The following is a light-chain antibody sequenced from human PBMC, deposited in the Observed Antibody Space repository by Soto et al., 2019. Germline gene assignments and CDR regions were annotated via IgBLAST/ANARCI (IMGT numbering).Light chain of an antibody. V-gene: IGKV3-15*01. J-gene: IGKJ2*01. Sequence: EIVMTQSPATLSVSPGQRATLSCRASQSITNNHLVWYQQKPGQAPRLLIYGTSSRATGVPPRFSGSGSGTEFTLTISSLQSEDFALYYCQQYSNWPRGTFGQGTKLQIK. CDR1: QSITNN. CDR3: QQYSNWPRGT. CDR2: GTS.